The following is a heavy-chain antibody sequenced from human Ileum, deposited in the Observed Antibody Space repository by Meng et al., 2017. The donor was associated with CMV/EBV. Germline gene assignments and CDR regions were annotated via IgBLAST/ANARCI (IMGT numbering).Heavy chain of an antibody. CDR1: GYTFSTYG. CDR3: ARGEYYDLWSANGRYYYGMDV. D-gene: IGHD3-3*01. CDR2: ISAFNGNT. J-gene: IGHJ6*01. Sequence: ASVKVSCKASGYTFSTYGFVWVRQAPGQGLECMGWISAFNGNTGYPQKFQGRVTMTTDTSTTTAYMELRSLRSDDTAVYFCARGEYYDLWSANGRYYYGMDVWGQGTTVTVSS. V-gene: IGHV1-18*01.